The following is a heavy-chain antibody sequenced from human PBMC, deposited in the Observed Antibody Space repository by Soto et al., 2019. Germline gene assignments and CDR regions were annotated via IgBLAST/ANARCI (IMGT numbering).Heavy chain of an antibody. J-gene: IGHJ4*02. CDR3: ARYLALAGNY. D-gene: IGHD6-19*01. V-gene: IGHV3-21*01. CDR2: ISSTSSYT. CDR1: GFTFSSYA. Sequence: GGSLRLSCAASGFTFSSYAMNWVRQTQEKGLEWVSSISSTSSYTHYSDSVKGRFTISRDNANNSLFLQMNSLRAEDTATYYCARYLALAGNYWDQGVLVTVSS.